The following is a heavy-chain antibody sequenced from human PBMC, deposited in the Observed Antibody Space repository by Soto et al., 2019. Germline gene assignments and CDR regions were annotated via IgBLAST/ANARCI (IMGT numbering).Heavy chain of an antibody. Sequence: SVKVSCKASGGTFSSYAISWVRQAPGQGLEWMGGIIPIFGTANYAQKFQGRVTITADESTSTAYMELSSLRSEDTAVYYCARGYIVVVPAAMKRSPNYYYYGMDVWGQGTTVTVSS. D-gene: IGHD2-2*01. CDR1: GGTFSSYA. CDR2: IIPIFGTA. J-gene: IGHJ6*02. CDR3: ARGYIVVVPAAMKRSPNYYYYGMDV. V-gene: IGHV1-69*13.